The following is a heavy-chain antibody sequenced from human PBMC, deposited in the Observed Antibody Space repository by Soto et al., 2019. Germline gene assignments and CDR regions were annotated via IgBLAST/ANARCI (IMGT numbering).Heavy chain of an antibody. CDR2: IYYSGST. CDR1: GGSISSSSYY. V-gene: IGHV4-39*01. CDR3: ARRYSVSYYYYYGMDV. Sequence: PSETLSLTCTVYGGSISSSSYYWGWIRQPPGKGLEWIGSIYYSGSTYYNPSLKSRVTISVDTSKNQFSLKLSSVTAADTAVYYCARRYSVSYYYYYGMDVWGQGTTVTVSS. J-gene: IGHJ6*02. D-gene: IGHD2-15*01.